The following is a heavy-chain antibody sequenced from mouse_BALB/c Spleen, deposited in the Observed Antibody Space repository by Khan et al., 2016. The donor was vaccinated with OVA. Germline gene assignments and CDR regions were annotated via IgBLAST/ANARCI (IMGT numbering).Heavy chain of an antibody. V-gene: IGHV14-3*02. Sequence: MQLEESGAELVKPGASVKLSCTASGFNIKDTYMHWVKQRPEQGLEWIGRIDPANDNSKYDPRFQGKATITTDTSSNTAYLHLSSLTSEDTAVYYGAAAETGDYLDYWGQGTTLTGSS. CDR2: IDPANDNS. CDR1: GFNIKDTY. D-gene: IGHD4-1*01. CDR3: AAAETGDYLDY. J-gene: IGHJ2*01.